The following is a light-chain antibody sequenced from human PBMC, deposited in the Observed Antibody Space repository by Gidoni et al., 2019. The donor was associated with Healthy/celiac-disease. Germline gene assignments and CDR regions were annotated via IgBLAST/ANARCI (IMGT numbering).Light chain of an antibody. Sequence: EIVMTQSPGTLSLSPGERATLSCRASQSVSSSYLAWYQQKPGQAPRLLIYGASSRATGIPDRLSGSGSGTDFTLTISRLEPEDFAVYSCQQYGSSPRTFXQXTKVEIK. V-gene: IGKV3-20*01. CDR3: QQYGSSPRT. J-gene: IGKJ1*01. CDR2: GAS. CDR1: QSVSSSY.